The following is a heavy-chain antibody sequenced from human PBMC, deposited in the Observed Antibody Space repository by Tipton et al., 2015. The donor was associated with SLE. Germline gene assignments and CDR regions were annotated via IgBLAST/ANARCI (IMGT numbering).Heavy chain of an antibody. CDR3: ARGLSNSGYPDY. Sequence: GSLRLSCAASGFTFSSYSMNWVRQAPGKGLEWVSSISSGDTFIYYADSVKGRFTISRDNSKNSLYLQMNSLRAEDTAMYYCARGLSNSGYPDYWGQGTLVTVSS. D-gene: IGHD3-22*01. CDR1: GFTFSSYS. CDR2: ISSGDTFI. J-gene: IGHJ4*02. V-gene: IGHV3-21*01.